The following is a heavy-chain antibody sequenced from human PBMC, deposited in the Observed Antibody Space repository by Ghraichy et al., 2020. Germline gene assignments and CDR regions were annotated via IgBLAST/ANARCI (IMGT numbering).Heavy chain of an antibody. D-gene: IGHD6-13*01. CDR1: GGSFSSGSYY. J-gene: IGHJ4*02. V-gene: IGHV4-61*01. CDR3: ARDSGSYYFDY. CDR2: INYSGST. Sequence: SETLSLTCTVSGGSFSSGSYYWSWIRQPPGKGLEWIGYINYSGSTNYNPSLKSRVTKSVDTSKNQFSLKLSSVTAADTAVYYCARDSGSYYFDYWGQGTPVTVSS.